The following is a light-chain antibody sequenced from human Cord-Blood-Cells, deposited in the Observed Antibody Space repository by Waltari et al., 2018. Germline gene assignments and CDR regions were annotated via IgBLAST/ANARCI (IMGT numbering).Light chain of an antibody. Sequence: SYELTQPPSVSVSPGQTASITCSGDKLGDKYACWYQQKPGQSPVLVIYQDSKRPAGIPERFAGSNSGNAATLTISGSQARDEADYYCQAWDSSTVVVGGGTKLTGL. J-gene: IGLJ2*01. CDR1: KLGDKY. CDR3: QAWDSSTVV. V-gene: IGLV3-1*01. CDR2: QDS.